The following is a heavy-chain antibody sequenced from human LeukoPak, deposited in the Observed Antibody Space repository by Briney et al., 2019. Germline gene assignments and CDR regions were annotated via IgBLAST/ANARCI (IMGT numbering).Heavy chain of an antibody. CDR2: IYYSGCT. V-gene: IGHV4-30-4*08. J-gene: IGHJ5*02. CDR1: GGSISSGDYY. D-gene: IGHD1-26*01. CDR3: ARERGSYYDYNWFDP. Sequence: PSQTLSLTCTVSGGSISSGDYYWSWIRQPPGKGVEWIGYIYYSGCTYYNPSLKSRVTISVDTSKNQFSLKLSSVTAADTAVYYCARERGSYYDYNWFDPWGQGTLVTVSS.